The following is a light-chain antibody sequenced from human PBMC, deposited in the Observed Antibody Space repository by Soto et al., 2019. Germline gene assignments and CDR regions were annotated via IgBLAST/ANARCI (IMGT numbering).Light chain of an antibody. CDR3: QQYDNRLT. CDR1: QDVRNY. V-gene: IGKV1-33*01. CDR2: DTS. Sequence: DIQMTQSPSSLSASVGDRVTITCQASQDVRNYLNWYQQKPGKAPKLLIYDTSNLETGVPSRFRGSGSGTDFTFTISSLQPEDIGTYYCQQYDNRLTFGGGTKVEIK. J-gene: IGKJ4*01.